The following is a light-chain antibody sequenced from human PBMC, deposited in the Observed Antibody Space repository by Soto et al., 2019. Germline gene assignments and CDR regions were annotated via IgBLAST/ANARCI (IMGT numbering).Light chain of an antibody. J-gene: IGLJ2*01. CDR2: DVN. CDR3: CSYAGSYPWV. CDR1: SSDVGGYDY. Sequence: QSALTQPRSVSGSPGQSVTISCTGTSSDVGGYDYVSWYQQHPGKAPKLMIYDVNKRPSGVPDRFSGSKSGNTASLTISGLQADDESDYYCCSYAGSYPWVFGGGTKLTVL. V-gene: IGLV2-11*01.